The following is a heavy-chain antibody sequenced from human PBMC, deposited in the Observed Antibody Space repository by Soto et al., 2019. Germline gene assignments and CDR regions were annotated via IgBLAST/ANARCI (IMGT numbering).Heavy chain of an antibody. CDR3: ARVSRAYFDSGGYLPCAS. J-gene: IGHJ5*02. V-gene: IGHV3-21*01. CDR2: ISSGSGFI. CDR1: GFTFSTYS. D-gene: IGHD3-22*01. Sequence: GGSLRLSCEASGFTFSTYSMNWVRQAPGKGLEWVSSISSGSGFIYYANSVKGRFTISRDNAKNSLYLQMNTLRAEDTAVYYCARVSRAYFDSGGYLPCASWGQGTLVTVSS.